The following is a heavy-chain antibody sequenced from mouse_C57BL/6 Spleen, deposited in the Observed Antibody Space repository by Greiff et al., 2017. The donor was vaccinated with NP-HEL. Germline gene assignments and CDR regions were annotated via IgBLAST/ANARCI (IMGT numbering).Heavy chain of an antibody. CDR3: ARTAQATPYFDY. D-gene: IGHD3-2*02. CDR2: IYPGSGST. J-gene: IGHJ2*01. Sequence: QVQLQQPGAELVKTGASVKMSCKASGYTFTSYWITWVKQRPGQGLEWIGDIYPGSGSTNYNEKFKSKATLTVDTSSSTAYMQLSSLTSEDSAVYYCARTAQATPYFDYWGQGTTLTVSS. CDR1: GYTFTSYW. V-gene: IGHV1-55*01.